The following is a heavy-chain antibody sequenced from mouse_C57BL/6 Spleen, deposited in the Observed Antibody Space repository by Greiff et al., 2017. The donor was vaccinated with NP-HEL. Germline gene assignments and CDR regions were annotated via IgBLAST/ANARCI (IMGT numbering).Heavy chain of an antibody. Sequence: QVQLQQSGAELARPGASVKLSCKASGYTFTSYGISWVKQRTGQGLEWIGEIYPRSGNTYYNEKFKGKATLTADKSSSTAYMELRSLTSEDSAVYFCARWNYGSSSFAYWGQGTLVTVSA. CDR2: IYPRSGNT. J-gene: IGHJ3*01. D-gene: IGHD1-1*01. V-gene: IGHV1-81*01. CDR1: GYTFTSYG. CDR3: ARWNYGSSSFAY.